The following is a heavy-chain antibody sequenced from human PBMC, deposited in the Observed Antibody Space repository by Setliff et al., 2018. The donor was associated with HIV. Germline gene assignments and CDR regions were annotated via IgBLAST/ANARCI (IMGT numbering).Heavy chain of an antibody. D-gene: IGHD5-18*01. CDR1: GFTFSYYD. V-gene: IGHV3-33*06. CDR3: AKAHFGYTYVHRVSWGSDSFDI. Sequence: PGGSLRLSCAASGFTFSYYDMHWVRQAPGKGLEWVALIWYDGSNEYYADSVKGRFTISRDSSKNTLYLHMNSLRAEDTAVYYCAKAHFGYTYVHRVSWGSDSFDIWGQGTMVTVSS. J-gene: IGHJ3*02. CDR2: IWYDGSNE.